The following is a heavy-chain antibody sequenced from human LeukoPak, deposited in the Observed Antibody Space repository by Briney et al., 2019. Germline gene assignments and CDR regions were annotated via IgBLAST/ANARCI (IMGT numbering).Heavy chain of an antibody. D-gene: IGHD4-17*01. CDR1: GLTFNSYG. Sequence: GGSLRLSCAASGLTFNSYGVHLVRQAPGKGLEWVAFIRYDGSNKYYADSVKGRFTISRDNSKNTLYLQMNSLRAEDTAVDYCASNDYGDALEYFQHWGQGTLVTVSS. CDR3: ASNDYGDALEYFQH. J-gene: IGHJ1*01. CDR2: IRYDGSNK. V-gene: IGHV3-30*02.